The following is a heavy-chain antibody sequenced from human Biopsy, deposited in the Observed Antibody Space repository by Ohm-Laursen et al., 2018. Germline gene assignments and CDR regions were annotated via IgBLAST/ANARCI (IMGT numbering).Heavy chain of an antibody. CDR3: ARLEWRDTFFDF. V-gene: IGHV4-38-2*01. Sequence: SETLSLTCAVFGYSIKSGYYWGWIRQPPGKGLEWIGNIYHSGSTYYNPSLKSRVTISVEKSKNQFSLKLSSVTAADTAVYYCARLEWRDTFFDFWGQGRLVTVSS. J-gene: IGHJ4*02. CDR1: GYSIKSGYY. D-gene: IGHD3-3*01. CDR2: IYHSGST.